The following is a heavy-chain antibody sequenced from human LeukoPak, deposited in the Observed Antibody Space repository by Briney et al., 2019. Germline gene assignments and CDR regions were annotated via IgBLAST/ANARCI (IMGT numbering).Heavy chain of an antibody. CDR3: ARGQILGY. D-gene: IGHD3-16*01. V-gene: IGHV4-34*01. CDR1: SXSLSGYY. Sequence: SETLSLTCAVSSXSLSGYYWSWIRQPPGKGLEWIGEIDPSGGTNYNPSLKSRVTISADTSKNQFSLKLSSVTAADTAVYYCARGQILGYWGQGTLVTVSS. CDR2: IDPSGGT. J-gene: IGHJ4*02.